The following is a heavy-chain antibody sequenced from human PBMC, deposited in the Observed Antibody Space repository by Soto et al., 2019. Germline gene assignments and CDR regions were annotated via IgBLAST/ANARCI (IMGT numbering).Heavy chain of an antibody. D-gene: IGHD6-25*01. CDR2: ISHDGSDK. Sequence: QVQLVESGGGVVQPGRSLRLSCAASRFTFSSYAMHWVRQGPGKGLEWVAAISHDGSDKYYVDSVKGRFTISRDNSKNTLYLRMNSLRVEDMAVYYCAREPVRRLQGPDYSYYGMDVWGQGTTVTVSS. V-gene: IGHV3-30-3*01. CDR1: RFTFSSYA. CDR3: AREPVRRLQGPDYSYYGMDV. J-gene: IGHJ6*02.